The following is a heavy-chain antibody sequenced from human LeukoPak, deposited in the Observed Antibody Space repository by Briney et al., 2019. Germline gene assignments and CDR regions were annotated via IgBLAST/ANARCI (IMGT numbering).Heavy chain of an antibody. CDR3: ARGRYCSSTSCYNWFDP. CDR2: INHSGST. J-gene: IGHJ5*02. D-gene: IGHD2-2*01. V-gene: IGHV4-34*01. CDR1: GASFSGYY. Sequence: SETLSLTCAVYGASFSGYYWSWIRQPPGKGLEWIGEINHSGSTNYNPSLKSRVTISVDTSKNQFSLKLSSVTAANTAVYYCARGRYCSSTSCYNWFDPWGQGTLVTVSS.